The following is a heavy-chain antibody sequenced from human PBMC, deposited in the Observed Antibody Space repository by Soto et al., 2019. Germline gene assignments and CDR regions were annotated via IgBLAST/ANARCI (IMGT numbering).Heavy chain of an antibody. CDR1: GFTFSSYA. V-gene: IGHV3-23*01. CDR2: ISGSGGST. Sequence: GGSLRLSCAASGFTFSSYAMSWVRQAPGKGLEWVSAISGSGGSTYYADSVKGRFTISRDNSKNTLYLQMNSLRAEDTAVYYCAKDPGYDYIWGSYPHDYWGQGTLVTVSS. D-gene: IGHD3-16*02. J-gene: IGHJ4*02. CDR3: AKDPGYDYIWGSYPHDY.